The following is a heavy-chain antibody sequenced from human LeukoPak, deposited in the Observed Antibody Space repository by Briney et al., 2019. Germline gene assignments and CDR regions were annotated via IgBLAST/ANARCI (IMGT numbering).Heavy chain of an antibody. J-gene: IGHJ4*02. CDR2: INPNSGGT. D-gene: IGHD3-22*01. Sequence: ASVKVSCQASGYTFTGYYMHWVRQAPGQGLEWMGWINPNSGGTNYAQKFQGRVTMTRDTSISTAYMELSRLRSDDTAVYYCARDYDSSGYTDYWGQGTLVTVSS. V-gene: IGHV1-2*02. CDR1: GYTFTGYY. CDR3: ARDYDSSGYTDY.